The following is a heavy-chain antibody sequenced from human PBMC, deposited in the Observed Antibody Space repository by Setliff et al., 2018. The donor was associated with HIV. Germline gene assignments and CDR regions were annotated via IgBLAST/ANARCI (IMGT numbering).Heavy chain of an antibody. J-gene: IGHJ4*02. CDR1: GFTFSSYN. CDR3: ARAKTSGTYYGWSY. Sequence: PGGSLRLSCAASGFTFSSYNMNWVRQAPGKGLVYVSHINSDGSSTTYADSVKGRFTISRDNAKNSLYLQMNSLRAEDTAVYYCARAKTSGTYYGWSYWGQGTLVTVSS. V-gene: IGHV3-74*01. D-gene: IGHD1-26*01. CDR2: INSDGSST.